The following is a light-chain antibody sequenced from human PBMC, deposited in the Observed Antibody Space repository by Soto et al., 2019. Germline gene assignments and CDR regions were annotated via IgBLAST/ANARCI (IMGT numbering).Light chain of an antibody. CDR1: SSAVGGYNY. J-gene: IGLJ3*02. CDR2: DVS. V-gene: IGLV2-14*01. Sequence: QSALTQPASVSGSPGQSITISCTGTSSAVGGYNYVSWYQQHPGKAPKLMIYDVSNRPSGVSNRFSGSKSGNTASLNISGLQAEDEADYYCSSYTSSSTWVFGGGTKVTVL. CDR3: SSYTSSSTWV.